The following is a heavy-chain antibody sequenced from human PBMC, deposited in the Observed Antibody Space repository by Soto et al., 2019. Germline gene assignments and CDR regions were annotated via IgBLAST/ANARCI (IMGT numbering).Heavy chain of an antibody. CDR1: GFTFSSYA. V-gene: IGHV3-30-3*01. Sequence: GGSLRLSCAASGFTFSSYAMHWVRQAPGKGLEWVAFISYDGSNKYYADSVKGRFTISRDNSKNTLYLQMNSLRAEDTAVYYCARSLYYDFWSGYYWGGYYYGMDVWGQGTTVTVSS. CDR3: ARSLYYDFWSGYYWGGYYYGMDV. CDR2: ISYDGSNK. D-gene: IGHD3-3*01. J-gene: IGHJ6*02.